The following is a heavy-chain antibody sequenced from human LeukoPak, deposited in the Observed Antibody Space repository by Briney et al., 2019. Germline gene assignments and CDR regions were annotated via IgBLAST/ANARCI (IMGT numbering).Heavy chain of an antibody. CDR3: ASDFGF. V-gene: IGHV4-4*07. J-gene: IGHJ4*02. Sequence: SETLSLTCTVSGGPMSSDYWSWIRQPAGKGLEWIGLIYTSGRTNYNPSLKSRVGMSVDTSKKQFSLTLSSVTAADTAIYYCASDFGFWGQGTQVTVPS. CDR1: GGPMSSDY. CDR2: IYTSGRT.